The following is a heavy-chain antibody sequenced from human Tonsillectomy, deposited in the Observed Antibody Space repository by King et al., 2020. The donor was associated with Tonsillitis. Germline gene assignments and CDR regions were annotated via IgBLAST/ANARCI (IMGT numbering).Heavy chain of an antibody. D-gene: IGHD3-22*01. Sequence: QLVQSGGGVVQPGRSLRLSCAASGFTFSSYGMHWVRQAPGKGLEWVAVISYDGSNKNYADSVKGRFTISRDNSKNTLYLQMNSLRAEDTAVYYCAKDHLVRSGYYGLDYWGQGTLVAVSS. CDR2: ISYDGSNK. CDR3: AKDHLVRSGYYGLDY. J-gene: IGHJ4*02. CDR1: GFTFSSYG. V-gene: IGHV3-30*18.